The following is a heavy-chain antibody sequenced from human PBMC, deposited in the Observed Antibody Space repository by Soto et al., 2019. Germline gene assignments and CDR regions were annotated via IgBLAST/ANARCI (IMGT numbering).Heavy chain of an antibody. V-gene: IGHV4-30-4*01. CDR1: GGSISSGDYY. CDR3: ARQFGVEDYFDY. D-gene: IGHD3-3*01. Sequence: SETLSLTCTVSGGSISSGDYYWSWIRQPPGKGLEWIGYIYYSGSTYYNPSLKSRVTISVDTSKNQFSLKLSSVTAADTAVYYCARQFGVEDYFDYWGQGTLVTVSS. CDR2: IYYSGST. J-gene: IGHJ4*02.